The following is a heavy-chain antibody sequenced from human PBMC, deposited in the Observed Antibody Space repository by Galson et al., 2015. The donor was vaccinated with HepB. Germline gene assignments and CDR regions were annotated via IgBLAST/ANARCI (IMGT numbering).Heavy chain of an antibody. D-gene: IGHD3-22*01. V-gene: IGHV4-34*01. CDR1: GGSFSGYY. CDR2: INHSGST. Sequence: TLSLTCAVYGGSFSGYYWSWIRQPPGKGLEWIGEINHSGSTNYNPSLKSRVTISVDTSKNQFSLKLSSVTAADTAVYYCARQEDYDSSGYPYWYFDLWGRGTLVTVSS. J-gene: IGHJ2*01. CDR3: ARQEDYDSSGYPYWYFDL.